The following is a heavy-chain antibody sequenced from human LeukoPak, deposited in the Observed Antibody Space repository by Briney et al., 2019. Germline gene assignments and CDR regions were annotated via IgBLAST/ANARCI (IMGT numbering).Heavy chain of an antibody. V-gene: IGHV3-7*01. CDR2: IKQDGSEK. J-gene: IGHJ4*02. CDR3: ARESRDGYNEFDY. Sequence: GGSLRLSCAASGFTFSSYWMSWVRQAPEKGLEWVANIKQDGSEKYYVDSVKGRFTISRDNAKNSLYLQMNSLRAEDTAVYYCARESRDGYNEFDYWGQGTLVTVSS. CDR1: GFTFSSYW. D-gene: IGHD5-24*01.